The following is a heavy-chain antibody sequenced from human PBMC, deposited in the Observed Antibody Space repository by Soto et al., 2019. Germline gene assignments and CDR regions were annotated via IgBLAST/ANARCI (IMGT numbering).Heavy chain of an antibody. CDR3: AKAGREIVLVGRFDP. CDR1: GGTFSSYT. CDR2: INPMFGTA. V-gene: IGHV1-69*14. J-gene: IGHJ5*02. Sequence: QVQLVQSGAEVKKPGSSVRVSCKASGGTFSSYTISWVRQAPGQGLEWIGGINPMFGTAYYAQKFQDRVTXXAENSSRTAYMELSSLRSEHTAVHYCAKAGREIVLVGRFDPWGQGTMVTVSS. D-gene: IGHD2-15*01.